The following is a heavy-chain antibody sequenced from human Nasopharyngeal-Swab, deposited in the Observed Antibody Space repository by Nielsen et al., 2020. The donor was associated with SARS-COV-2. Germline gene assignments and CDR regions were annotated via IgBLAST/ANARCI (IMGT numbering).Heavy chain of an antibody. CDR3: ARVDYYYYGMDV. CDR2: IYYSGST. Sequence: IRQSPGKGLEWIGYIYYSGSTNYNPSLKSRVTISVDTSKNQFSLKLSSVTAADTAVYYCARVDYYYYGMDVWGQGTTVTVSS. V-gene: IGHV4-59*01. J-gene: IGHJ6*02.